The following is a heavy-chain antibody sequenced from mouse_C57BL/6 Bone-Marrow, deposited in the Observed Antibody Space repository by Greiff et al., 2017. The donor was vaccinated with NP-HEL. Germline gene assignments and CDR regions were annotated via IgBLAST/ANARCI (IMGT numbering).Heavy chain of an antibody. D-gene: IGHD1-1*01. CDR3: ARDPYYYGSSYSCFGY. J-gene: IGHJ2*01. V-gene: IGHV5-16*01. CDR2: INYDGSST. CDR1: GFTFSDYY. Sequence: EVHLVESEGGLVQPGSSMKLSCTASGFTFSDYYMAWVRQVPEKGLEWVANINYDGSSTYYLDSLKSRFIISRDNAKNILYLQMSSLKSEDTATYYCARDPYYYGSSYSCFGYWGQGTTLTVSS.